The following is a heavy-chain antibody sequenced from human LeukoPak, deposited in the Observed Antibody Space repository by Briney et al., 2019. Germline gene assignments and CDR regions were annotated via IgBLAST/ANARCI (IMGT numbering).Heavy chain of an antibody. V-gene: IGHV3-64*02. CDR1: GFTFSSYP. D-gene: IGHD5-12*01. CDR2: ILGNGHAS. J-gene: IGHJ4*02. CDR3: ARDSTSGYSFDS. Sequence: PGVSLRLSCVASGFTFSSYPMHWVRQAPDKGLEYLAAILGNGHASFYADSVKGRFTISRDNSKNTLYLQMGNLRADDMAVYYCARDSTSGYSFDSWGQGTLVTVS.